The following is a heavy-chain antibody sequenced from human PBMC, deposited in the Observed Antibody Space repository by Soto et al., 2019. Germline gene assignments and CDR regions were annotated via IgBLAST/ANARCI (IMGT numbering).Heavy chain of an antibody. D-gene: IGHD4-4*01. V-gene: IGHV3-23*01. Sequence: GGSLRLSCVGSGFSFRKYAMNWVRQAPGKGLEWVSGISGSGGSGRGFYADPVKGRFTISRDNSKNTLYLEMNSLRAEDTAVYYCAKDLDDYSSAIDFWGQGTLVTVYS. CDR2: ISGSGGSGRG. J-gene: IGHJ4*02. CDR1: GFSFRKYA. CDR3: AKDLDDYSSAIDF.